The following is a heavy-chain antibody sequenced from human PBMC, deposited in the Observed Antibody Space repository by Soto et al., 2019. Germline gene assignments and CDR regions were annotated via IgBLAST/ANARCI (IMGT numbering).Heavy chain of an antibody. J-gene: IGHJ6*02. CDR3: ARVRDCISKNTGYYYGMAV. V-gene: IGHV1-69*06. Sequence: SVKVSCKASGGTFSSYAISWVRQAPGQGLEWMGGIIPIFGTANYAQKFQGRVTITADKSTSTAYMELSSLRSEDTAVYYCARVRDCISKNTGYYYGMAVWGQGTTVTVSS. CDR2: IIPIFGTA. CDR1: GGTFSSYA. D-gene: IGHD2-21*01.